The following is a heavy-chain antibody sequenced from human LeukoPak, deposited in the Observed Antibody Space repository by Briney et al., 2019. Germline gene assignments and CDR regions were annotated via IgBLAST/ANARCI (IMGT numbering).Heavy chain of an antibody. CDR3: ARGHKSPPYSSSWSSRRPYSWYFDL. CDR1: GGSITNTNYY. V-gene: IGHV4-39*07. Sequence: PSETLSLTCTVSGGSITNTNYYWAWIRQPPGEGLEWIGSVYHSGITYYTPSLKSRVSISVDTSKNQFSLKVTSVTAADTAVYYCARGHKSPPYSSSWSSRRPYSWYFDLGGRGTLVTVSS. J-gene: IGHJ2*01. CDR2: VYHSGIT. D-gene: IGHD6-13*01.